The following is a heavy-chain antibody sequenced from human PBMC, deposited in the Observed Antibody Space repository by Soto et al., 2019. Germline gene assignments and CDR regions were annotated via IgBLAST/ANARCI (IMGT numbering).Heavy chain of an antibody. D-gene: IGHD4-17*01. V-gene: IGHV4-61*05. Sequence: SETLSLTCTVSGGSISSSSYYWGWIRQPPGKGLEWIGYIYYSGSTNYTPSLKSRVTISVDTSKNQFSLKLSSVTAADTAVYYCARSTPNDYGGNAFDYWGQGTLVTVSS. CDR2: IYYSGST. CDR1: GGSISSSSYY. J-gene: IGHJ4*02. CDR3: ARSTPNDYGGNAFDY.